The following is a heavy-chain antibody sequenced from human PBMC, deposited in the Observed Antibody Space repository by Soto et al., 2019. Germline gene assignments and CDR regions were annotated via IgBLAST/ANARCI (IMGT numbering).Heavy chain of an antibody. CDR2: ISSSSSTI. V-gene: IGHV3-48*02. CDR1: GFTFSSYS. D-gene: IGHD3-22*01. Sequence: EVQLVESGGGLVQPGGSLRLSCAASGFTFSSYSMNWVRQAPGKGLEWVSYISSSSSTIYYADSVKGRFTISRDNAKNSLYLQMNIQRDEDTAVYYCARGADYDSSGIRLYWFDPWGQGTLVTVSS. CDR3: ARGADYDSSGIRLYWFDP. J-gene: IGHJ5*02.